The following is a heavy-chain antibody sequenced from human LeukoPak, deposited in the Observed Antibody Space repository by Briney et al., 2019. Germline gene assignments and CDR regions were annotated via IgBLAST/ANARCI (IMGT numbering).Heavy chain of an antibody. CDR2: IYSGGST. J-gene: IGHJ6*02. D-gene: IGHD3-3*01. Sequence: GGSLRLSCAASGFTVSSNYMSWVRQAPGKGLEWVSVIYSGGSTYYADSVKGRFTISRDNSKNTLYLQMSSLRAEDTALYYCAKDRGTIFGVVTHYYNGMDVWGQGTTVTVSS. CDR1: GFTVSSNY. V-gene: IGHV3-53*05. CDR3: AKDRGTIFGVVTHYYNGMDV.